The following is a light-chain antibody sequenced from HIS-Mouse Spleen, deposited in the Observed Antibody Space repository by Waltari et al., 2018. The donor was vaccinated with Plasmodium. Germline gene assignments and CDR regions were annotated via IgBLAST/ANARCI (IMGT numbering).Light chain of an antibody. CDR3: MIWHSSAWV. CDR1: SGINVGTYR. CDR2: YKSDSDK. J-gene: IGLJ3*02. Sequence: QAVLTQPSSLSASPGASASLTCALRSGINVGTYRIYWYQQKPGSPPQYLLRYKSDSDKRRGAGFPSRVSGFKDASANAGILLSAGLQSEDEADYYCMIWHSSAWVFGGGTKLTVL. V-gene: IGLV5-45*03.